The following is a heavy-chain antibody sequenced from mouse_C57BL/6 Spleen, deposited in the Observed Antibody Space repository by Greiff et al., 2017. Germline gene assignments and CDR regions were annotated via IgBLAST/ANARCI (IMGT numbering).Heavy chain of an antibody. CDR3: ARLGYFDV. CDR2: ISSGSSTI. V-gene: IGHV5-17*01. CDR1: GFTFSDYG. Sequence: VQLQQSGGGLVKPGGSLKLSCAASGFTFSDYGMHWVRQAPEKGLEWVAYISSGSSTIYYADTVKGRFTISRDNAKNTLFLQMTSLRSEDTAMYYCARLGYFDVWGTGTTVTVSS. J-gene: IGHJ1*03.